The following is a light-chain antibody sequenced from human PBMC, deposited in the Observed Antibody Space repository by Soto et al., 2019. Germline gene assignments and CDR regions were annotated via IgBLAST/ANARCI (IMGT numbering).Light chain of an antibody. V-gene: IGLV7-46*01. Sequence: QAVVTQEPSLTVSPGGTVTLTCGSSTGAVTSGHYPYWIQQKPGQAPRTLIFDTSYKHSWTPDRFSGSLLGGKAALTLSGAQPEDEAVYYCFLSFGGPRVFGGGTKLTVL. CDR2: DTS. CDR3: FLSFGGPRV. J-gene: IGLJ3*02. CDR1: TGAVTSGHY.